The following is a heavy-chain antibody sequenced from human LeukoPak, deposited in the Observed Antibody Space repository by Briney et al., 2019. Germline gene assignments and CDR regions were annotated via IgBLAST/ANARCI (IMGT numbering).Heavy chain of an antibody. Sequence: SETLSLTCTVSGGSISSYYWSWIRQPPGKGLEWIGYTYYSGGTNYNPSLKSRVTISVDTSKNQFSLKLSSVTAADTAVYYCARGGEYYYDSSGYYYASIFDYWGQGTLVTVSS. CDR1: GGSISSYY. CDR2: TYYSGGT. J-gene: IGHJ4*02. CDR3: ARGGEYYYDSSGYYYASIFDY. D-gene: IGHD3-22*01. V-gene: IGHV4-59*01.